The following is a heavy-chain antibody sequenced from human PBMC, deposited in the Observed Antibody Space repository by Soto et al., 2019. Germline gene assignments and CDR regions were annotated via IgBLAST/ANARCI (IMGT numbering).Heavy chain of an antibody. CDR1: GFVFDNHA. Sequence: PGGSLRLSCAASGFVFDNHAMHWVRHAPGKGLEWVSGINWNSGSIGYGDSVKGRFAIPRDNAKNSLHLQMNSLSAEDTAFYYCVKDESINWYSGHFRHWGQGTLVTVSS. J-gene: IGHJ1*01. CDR2: INWNSGSI. D-gene: IGHD6-13*01. V-gene: IGHV3-9*01. CDR3: VKDESINWYSGHFRH.